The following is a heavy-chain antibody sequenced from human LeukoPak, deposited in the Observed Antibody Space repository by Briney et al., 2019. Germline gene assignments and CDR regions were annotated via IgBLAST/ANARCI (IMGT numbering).Heavy chain of an antibody. V-gene: IGHV3-30*04. Sequence: GGSLRLSCAASGFTFSSYAMHWVRQAPGKGLEWVAVISYDGSNKYYADSVKGRFTISRDNSKNTLYLQMNSLRAEDTAVYYCARDECSSTSCYLRCGMDVWGKGTTVTVSS. D-gene: IGHD2-2*01. CDR1: GFTFSSYA. J-gene: IGHJ6*04. CDR3: ARDECSSTSCYLRCGMDV. CDR2: ISYDGSNK.